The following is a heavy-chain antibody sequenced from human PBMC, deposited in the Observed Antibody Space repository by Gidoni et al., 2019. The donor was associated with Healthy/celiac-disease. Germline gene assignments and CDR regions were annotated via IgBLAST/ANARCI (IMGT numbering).Heavy chain of an antibody. CDR3: ARDRSTYYFDY. V-gene: IGHV3-7*01. CDR1: GFPFSSYW. Sequence: EVQLVESGGGLVQPGGSLRLSCAASGFPFSSYWMSWVRQAPGKGLEWVANIKQDGSEKYYVDSVKGRFTISRDNAKNSLYLQMNSLRAEDTAVYYCARDRSTYYFDYWGQGTLVTVSS. CDR2: IKQDGSEK. J-gene: IGHJ4*02.